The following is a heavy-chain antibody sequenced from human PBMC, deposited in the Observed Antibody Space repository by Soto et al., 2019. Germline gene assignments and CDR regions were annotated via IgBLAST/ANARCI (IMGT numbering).Heavy chain of an antibody. CDR1: GGSFSGYS. J-gene: IGHJ5*02. Sequence: SETLSLTCGVYGGSFSGYSWTWIRQPPGKGLEWIGEIYHRGSTNYNPSLKSRVTISIDTSKNQFSLKLSSVTAADTAVYYCARGGYGGTYNWFDPWGQGTLVAVSS. CDR3: ARGGYGGTYNWFDP. CDR2: IYHRGST. V-gene: IGHV4-34*01. D-gene: IGHD2-15*01.